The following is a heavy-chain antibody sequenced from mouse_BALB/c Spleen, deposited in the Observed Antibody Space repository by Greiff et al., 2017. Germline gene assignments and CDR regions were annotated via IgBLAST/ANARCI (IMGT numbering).Heavy chain of an antibody. J-gene: IGHJ2*01. CDR1: GYSFTSYW. CDR3: TLSYYGYYFDY. V-gene: IGHV1-5*01. D-gene: IGHD1-2*01. Sequence: EVQLQESGTVLARPGASVKMSCKASGYSFTSYWMHWVKQRPGQGLEWIGAIYPGNSDTSYNQKFKGKAKLTAVTSASTAYMELSSLTNEDSAVYYCTLSYYGYYFDYWGQGTTLTVSS. CDR2: IYPGNSDT.